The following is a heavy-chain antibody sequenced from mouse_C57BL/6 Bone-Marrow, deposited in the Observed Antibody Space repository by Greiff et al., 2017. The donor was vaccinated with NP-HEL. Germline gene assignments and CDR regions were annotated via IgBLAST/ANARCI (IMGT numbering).Heavy chain of an antibody. V-gene: IGHV1-7*01. J-gene: IGHJ2*01. D-gene: IGHD2-4*01. CDR3: ARMITHYFDY. CDR1: GYTFTSYW. Sequence: HLHHSFAELAKPGASVKLSCTASGYTFTSYWMHWVNQRPGQGLEWIGNINTSGGYTKYNQKFNDKATLTADKSSSTAYMQLSSLTYEDTAVYYCARMITHYFDYWGQGTTLTVSS. CDR2: INTSGGYT.